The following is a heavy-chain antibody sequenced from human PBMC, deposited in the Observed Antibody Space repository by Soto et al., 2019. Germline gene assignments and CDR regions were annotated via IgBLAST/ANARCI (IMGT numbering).Heavy chain of an antibody. CDR3: ARGRYYDFWSQEFYYYGMDV. V-gene: IGHV6-1*01. CDR1: GYSVASNSAA. CDR2: TYHRSKWYN. J-gene: IGHJ6*02. D-gene: IGHD3-3*01. Sequence: SHTLSLTFAISGYSVASNSAAWNWIRQSPSRGLEWLGRTYHRSKWYNDYAVSVKSRITINPDTSKNQFSLQLNSVTPEDTAVYYCARGRYYDFWSQEFYYYGMDVWGQGTTVTVSS.